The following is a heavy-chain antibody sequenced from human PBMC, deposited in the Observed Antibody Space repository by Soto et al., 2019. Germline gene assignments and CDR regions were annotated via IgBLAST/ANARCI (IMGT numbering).Heavy chain of an antibody. D-gene: IGHD3-3*01. CDR1: GYTITSYG. CDR3: ARDGLSLYGVVIRAYYCGMNV. CDR2: ISGYNGNT. J-gene: IGHJ6*02. V-gene: IGHV1-18*01. Sequence: ASVKVSCKASGYTITSYGISWVRQVPGQGLEWMGWISGYNGNTKYAQKFQGRVTMTTDTSTSTHHMELRSLKSDQTPVLYCARDGLSLYGVVIRAYYCGMNVCGRRPTIAVSS.